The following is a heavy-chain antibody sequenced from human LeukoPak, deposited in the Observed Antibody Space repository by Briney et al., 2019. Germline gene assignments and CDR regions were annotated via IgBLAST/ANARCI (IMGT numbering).Heavy chain of an antibody. V-gene: IGHV4-30-4*01. Sequence: SETLSLTCTVSGGSISSGDYYWSWIRQPPGKGLEWIGYIYYSGSTYYNPSLKSRVTISVDTSKNQFSLKLSSVTAADTAVYYCATMFSIGWESPDYWGQGTLVTVSS. CDR2: IYYSGST. D-gene: IGHD6-19*01. CDR1: GGSISSGDYY. J-gene: IGHJ4*02. CDR3: ATMFSIGWESPDY.